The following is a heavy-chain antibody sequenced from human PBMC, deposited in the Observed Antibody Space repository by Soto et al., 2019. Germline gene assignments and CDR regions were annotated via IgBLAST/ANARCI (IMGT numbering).Heavy chain of an antibody. D-gene: IGHD3-3*01. CDR1: GFTFSSYA. CDR3: AKVKHHFWSGYYPFDY. V-gene: IGHV3-23*01. CDR2: ISGSGGST. Sequence: PGGSLRLSCAASGFTFSSYAMSWVRQAPGKGLEWVSAISGSGGSTYYADSVKGRFTISRDNSKNTLYLQMNSLRAEDTALYYCAKVKHHFWSGYYPFDYWGQGTLVTVSS. J-gene: IGHJ4*02.